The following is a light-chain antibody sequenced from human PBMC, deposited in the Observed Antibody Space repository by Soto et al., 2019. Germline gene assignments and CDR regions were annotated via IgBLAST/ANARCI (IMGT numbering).Light chain of an antibody. CDR1: SSDVGGYNY. V-gene: IGLV2-11*01. CDR2: DVT. Sequence: QSALTQPRSVSGSPGQSVTISCTGTSSDVGGYNYVSWYQQHPGKAPKLIIYDVTNRPSGVPDRFSGSKSGNTASLTISGLQAEDEADYYCCSYAGSYSNWVFGGGTQLTVL. CDR3: CSYAGSYSNWV. J-gene: IGLJ3*02.